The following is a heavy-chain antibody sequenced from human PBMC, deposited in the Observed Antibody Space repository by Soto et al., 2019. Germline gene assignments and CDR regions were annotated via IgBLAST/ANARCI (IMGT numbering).Heavy chain of an antibody. D-gene: IGHD2-15*01. V-gene: IGHV3-30-3*01. CDR1: GFAFSHYP. Sequence: QVQLVESGGGVVQPGKSLRLSCAASGFAFSHYPVHWVRQAPGKGLEWVAVISYDGSNKYYEDSVKGRFTIFRDNSKNTLYLQMHSLRDEDTAVYYCVREGDCSGGSCSIFDYWGQGTLVTVSS. J-gene: IGHJ4*02. CDR2: ISYDGSNK. CDR3: VREGDCSGGSCSIFDY.